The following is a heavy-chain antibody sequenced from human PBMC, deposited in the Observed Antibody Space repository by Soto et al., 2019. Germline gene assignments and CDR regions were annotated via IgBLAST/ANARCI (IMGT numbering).Heavy chain of an antibody. J-gene: IGHJ4*02. CDR1: GFTFSSYS. CDR2: ISSSSSYI. Sequence: EVQLVESGGGLVKPGGSLRLSCAASGFTFSSYSMNWVRQAPGKGLEWVSSISSSSSYIYYADSVKGRFTISRDNAKNSLYLQMNRLRAEDTAVYYCARDQPGYSYGYGVGYWGQGTLVTVSS. CDR3: ARDQPGYSYGYGVGY. V-gene: IGHV3-21*01. D-gene: IGHD5-18*01.